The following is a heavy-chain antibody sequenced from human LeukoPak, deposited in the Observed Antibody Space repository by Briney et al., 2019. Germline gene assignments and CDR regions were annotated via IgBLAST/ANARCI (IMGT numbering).Heavy chain of an antibody. CDR1: GFTFSSYA. V-gene: IGHV3-23*01. CDR3: AKNGGVNWFGELFED. J-gene: IGHJ4*02. CDR2: ISGSGGST. Sequence: PGGSLRLSCAASGFTFSSYAMSWVRQAPGKGLEWVSAISGSGGSTYYADSVKGRFTISRDNSKNTLYLQMNSLRAEDTAVYYCAKNGGVNWFGELFEDWGQGTLVTVSS. D-gene: IGHD3-10*01.